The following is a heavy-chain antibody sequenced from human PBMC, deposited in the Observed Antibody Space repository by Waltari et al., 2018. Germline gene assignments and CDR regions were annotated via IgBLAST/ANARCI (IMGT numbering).Heavy chain of an antibody. CDR2: VNTEDGET. J-gene: IGHJ4*02. V-gene: IGHV1-69-2*01. D-gene: IGHD2-15*01. CDR3: VVGGYCSPSICPWDY. CDR1: GYTFTDFY. Sequence: EVQVVQSGAEVKKPGAPVQISCKASGYTFTDFYIHWLQPAPGKGLEWMGRVNTEDGETMYGMNFRDRITMTADTSTNTAYMELSSLRSADTAVYYCVVGGYCSPSICPWDYWGQGTLVTVSS.